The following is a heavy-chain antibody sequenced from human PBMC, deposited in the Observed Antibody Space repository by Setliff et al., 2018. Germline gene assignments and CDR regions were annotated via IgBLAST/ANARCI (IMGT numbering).Heavy chain of an antibody. CDR1: GGTFSNYD. CDR2: IIPIFGTT. Sequence: GASVKVSCKASGGTFSNYDISWVRQAPGQGLEWMGGIIPIFGTTNYAQRFQGRVTVTTDTYTGTGYMELRSLRSDDTAMYFCARFGGSCSSSSCYASDLWGQGTMVTVSS. D-gene: IGHD2-2*01. J-gene: IGHJ3*01. V-gene: IGHV1-69*05. CDR3: ARFGGSCSSSSCYASDL.